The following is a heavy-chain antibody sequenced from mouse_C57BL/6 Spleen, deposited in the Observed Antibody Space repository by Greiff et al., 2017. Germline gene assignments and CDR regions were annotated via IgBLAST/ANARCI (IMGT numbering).Heavy chain of an antibody. J-gene: IGHJ4*01. CDR2: IDPSDSET. CDR1: GYTFTSYW. Sequence: VQLQQSGAELVRPGSSVKLSCKASGYTFTSYWMHWVKQRPIQGLEWIGNIDPSDSETHYNQKFKDKATLTVDKSSSTAYMQLSSLTSEDSAVYYCARESNYEYAMDYWGQGTSVTVSS. CDR3: ARESNYEYAMDY. V-gene: IGHV1-52*01. D-gene: IGHD2-5*01.